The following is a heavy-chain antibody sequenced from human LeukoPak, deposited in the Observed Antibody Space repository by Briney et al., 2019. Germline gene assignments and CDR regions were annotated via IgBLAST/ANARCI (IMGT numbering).Heavy chain of an antibody. D-gene: IGHD6-13*01. J-gene: IGHJ4*02. CDR1: GFTFSSYG. CDR2: ISYDGSNK. V-gene: IGHV3-30*18. Sequence: PGRSLRLSCAASGFTFSSYGMHWVRQAPGKGLEWVAVISYDGSNKYYADSVKGRFTISRDNSKNTLYLQMNSLRAEDTAVYYCAKPLAYSSSWYYFDYWGQGTLVTVSS. CDR3: AKPLAYSSSWYYFDY.